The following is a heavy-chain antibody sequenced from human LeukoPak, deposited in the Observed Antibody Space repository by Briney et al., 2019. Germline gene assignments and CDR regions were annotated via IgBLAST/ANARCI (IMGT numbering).Heavy chain of an antibody. D-gene: IGHD1-26*01. CDR3: AREGSGSHYFDY. CDR1: GGSISSYY. CDR2: IYYSGSS. Sequence: SETPSLTCTVSGGSISSYYWSWIRQPPGKGLEWIGYIYYSGSSYYNPSLKSRVTISVDTSRNQFSLNLSSVAAADTAMYYCAREGSGSHYFDYWGQGTLVTVSS. V-gene: IGHV4-59*01. J-gene: IGHJ4*02.